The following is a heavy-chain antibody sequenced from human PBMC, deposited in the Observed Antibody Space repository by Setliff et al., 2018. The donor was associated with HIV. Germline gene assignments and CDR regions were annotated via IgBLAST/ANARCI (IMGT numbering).Heavy chain of an antibody. D-gene: IGHD2-8*01. V-gene: IGHV4-30-2*01. CDR3: AGDNGANGGPGWLGP. Sequence: TLSLTCTVSGGSITSGIYSWSWIRQPPGKGLEWIGHVYQSGSTYYKPSLKSRVTMSVDRSKNQFSLKIDSVTAADTAVYFCAGDNGANGGPGWLGPWGQGILVTVSS. CDR1: GGSITSGIYS. CDR2: VYQSGST. J-gene: IGHJ5*02.